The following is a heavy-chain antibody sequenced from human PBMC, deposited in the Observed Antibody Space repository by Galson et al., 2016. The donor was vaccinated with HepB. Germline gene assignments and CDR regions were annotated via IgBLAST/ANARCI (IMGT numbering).Heavy chain of an antibody. D-gene: IGHD1-26*01. Sequence: SVKVSCKASGGTFSSFAINWVRQAPGQGLEWMGGIIPFLGPANYAQKFQGRVTITADESTSTVYMELRSLRSEETAVYYCARRGGSYYYFDYWGQGTLVTVSS. CDR1: GGTFSSFA. V-gene: IGHV1-69*13. CDR3: ARRGGSYYYFDY. J-gene: IGHJ4*02. CDR2: IIPFLGPA.